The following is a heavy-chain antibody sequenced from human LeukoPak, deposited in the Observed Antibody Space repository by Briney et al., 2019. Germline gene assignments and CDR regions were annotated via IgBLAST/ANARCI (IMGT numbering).Heavy chain of an antibody. D-gene: IGHD5-12*01. Sequence: SETLSLTCTVSGGSISSHYWSWIRQPPGKGLEWIGYIYYSGSTNYNPSLKSRVTISVDTSKNQFSLKLSPVTAADTAVYYCARDVATDYYYYYMDVWGKGTTVTVSS. V-gene: IGHV4-59*11. J-gene: IGHJ6*03. CDR1: GGSISSHY. CDR2: IYYSGST. CDR3: ARDVATDYYYYYMDV.